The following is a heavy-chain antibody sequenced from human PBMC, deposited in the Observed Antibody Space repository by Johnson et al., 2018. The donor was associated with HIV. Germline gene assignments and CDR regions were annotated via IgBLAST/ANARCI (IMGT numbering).Heavy chain of an antibody. CDR3: ARAEYDSSGYMVGDAFDI. D-gene: IGHD3-22*01. CDR2: INWDGGRT. J-gene: IGHJ3*02. Sequence: VQLVESGGGVVRPGGSLRLSCAASGFTFDDYGMNWVRQGPGKGLEWVSGINWDGGRTGYADSVKGRVTIARDNAKNSMYLQMNSLRAEDTALYYCARAEYDSSGYMVGDAFDIWGQGTMVTVSS. V-gene: IGHV3-20*04. CDR1: GFTFDDYG.